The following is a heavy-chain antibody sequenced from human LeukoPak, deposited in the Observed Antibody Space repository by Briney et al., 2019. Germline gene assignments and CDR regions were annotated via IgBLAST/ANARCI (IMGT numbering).Heavy chain of an antibody. J-gene: IGHJ6*02. CDR2: IYYSGST. D-gene: IGHD3-9*01. CDR1: GGSFSGYY. V-gene: IGHV4-59*01. Sequence: MTSETLSLTCAVYGGSFSGYYWSWIRQPPGKGLEWIGYIYYSGSTNYNPSLKGRVTISVDTSKNQFSLKLSSVTAADAAVYYCARAPPETGYSYYYYYYGMDVWGQGTTVTVSS. CDR3: ARAPPETGYSYYYYYYGMDV.